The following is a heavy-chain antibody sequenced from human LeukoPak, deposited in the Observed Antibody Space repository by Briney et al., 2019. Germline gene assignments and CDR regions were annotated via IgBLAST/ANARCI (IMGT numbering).Heavy chain of an antibody. D-gene: IGHD4-23*01. CDR2: IYPGDSDT. V-gene: IGHV5-51*01. CDR1: GYNFARYW. CDR3: AGTDYGGSFDP. Sequence: GESLKISCKGSGYNFARYWFSWMRQMPGKGLEWMGTIYPGDSDTRYSPSFQGQVTISADKSISTAYLQWSSLKASDTAMYYCAGTDYGGSFDPWGQGTLVTVSS. J-gene: IGHJ5*02.